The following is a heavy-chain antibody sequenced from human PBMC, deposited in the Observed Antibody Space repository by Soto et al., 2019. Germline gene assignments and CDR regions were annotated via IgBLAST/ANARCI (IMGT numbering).Heavy chain of an antibody. CDR2: ISYDGSNK. D-gene: IGHD6-19*01. CDR3: AKEGRAGEWLGY. V-gene: IGHV3-30*18. Sequence: QVQLVESGGGVVQPGRSLRLSCAASGFTFSSYGMHWVRQAPGKGLEWVAVISYDGSNKYYADSVKGRFTISRDNSKNTLYLQMNSRRAEDTAVYYCAKEGRAGEWLGYWGQGTLVTVSS. CDR1: GFTFSSYG. J-gene: IGHJ4*02.